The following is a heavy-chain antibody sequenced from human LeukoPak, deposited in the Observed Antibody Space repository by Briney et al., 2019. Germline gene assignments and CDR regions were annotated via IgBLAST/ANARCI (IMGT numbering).Heavy chain of an antibody. CDR2: INSDGSST. Sequence: GGSLRLFCAASGFTFSSYWMHWVRQAPGKGLVWVSRINSDGSSTSYADSVKGRFTISRDNAKNTLYLQMNSLRAEDTAVYYCARDPGDYYFDYWGQGTLVTVSS. D-gene: IGHD2-21*02. J-gene: IGHJ4*02. V-gene: IGHV3-74*01. CDR1: GFTFSSYW. CDR3: ARDPGDYYFDY.